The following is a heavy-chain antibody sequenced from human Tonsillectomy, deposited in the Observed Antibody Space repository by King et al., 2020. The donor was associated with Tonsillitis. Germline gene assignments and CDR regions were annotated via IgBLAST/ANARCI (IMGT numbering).Heavy chain of an antibody. CDR2: FHYSGST. V-gene: IGHV4-39*01. CDR3: ARLPTGYPNWFDP. J-gene: IGHJ5*02. CDR1: GGSISISSYS. D-gene: IGHD3-9*01. Sequence: LQLQESGPGLVKPSETLSLTCTVSGGSISISSYSWGWIRQPPGKGLEWIATFHYSGSTYYNPSLNSRATISLDTSKNQFSLKLTSVTAADTAGYSCARLPTGYPNWFDPWGQGTLVTVSS.